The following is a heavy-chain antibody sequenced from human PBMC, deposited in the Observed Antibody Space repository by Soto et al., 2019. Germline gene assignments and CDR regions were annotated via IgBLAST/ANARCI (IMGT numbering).Heavy chain of an antibody. V-gene: IGHV3-53*01. J-gene: IGHJ3*02. Sequence: EVQLVESGGGLIQPGGSLRLSCAASGFTVSSNYMSWVRQAPGKGLEWVSVIYSGGSTYYADSVKGRFTISRDNSKNTLYLQMNSLRAEDTAVYYCAKDCYEIQYGDYCCAFDIWGQGTMVTVSS. CDR1: GFTVSSNY. CDR3: AKDCYEIQYGDYCCAFDI. CDR2: IYSGGST. D-gene: IGHD4-17*01.